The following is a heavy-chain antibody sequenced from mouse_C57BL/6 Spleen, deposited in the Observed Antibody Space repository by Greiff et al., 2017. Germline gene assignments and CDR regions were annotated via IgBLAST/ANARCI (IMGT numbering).Heavy chain of an antibody. Sequence: EVKVVESGPELVKPGASVKISCKASGYSFTDYNMNWVKQSNGKSLEWIGVINPNYGTTSYNQKFKGKATLTVDQSSSTAYMQLNSLTSEDSAVYYCARSGTTVDWYFDVWGTGTTVTVSS. CDR2: INPNYGTT. V-gene: IGHV1-39*01. CDR1: GYSFTDYN. CDR3: ARSGTTVDWYFDV. J-gene: IGHJ1*03. D-gene: IGHD1-1*01.